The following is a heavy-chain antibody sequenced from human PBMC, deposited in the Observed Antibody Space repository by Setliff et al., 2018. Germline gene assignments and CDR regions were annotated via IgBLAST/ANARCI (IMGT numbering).Heavy chain of an antibody. V-gene: IGHV4-61*02. D-gene: IGHD6-19*01. CDR2: IYTSGST. J-gene: IGHJ5*02. CDR1: GGSISSGSYY. Sequence: KTSETLSLTCTVSGGSISSGSYYWSWIRQPAGKGLEWIGRIYTSGSTNYNPSLKSRVTISVDTSKNQFSLKLSSVTAADTAVYYCAREARHKSPEVAGYNWFDPWGQGTLVTVSS. CDR3: AREARHKSPEVAGYNWFDP.